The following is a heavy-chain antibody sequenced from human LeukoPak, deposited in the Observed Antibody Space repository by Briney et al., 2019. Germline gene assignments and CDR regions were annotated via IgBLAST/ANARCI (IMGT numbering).Heavy chain of an antibody. J-gene: IGHJ4*02. V-gene: IGHV1-69*05. Sequence: SVTVSCKASGGTFSSYAISWVRQAPGQGLEWMGGIIPIFGTANYAQKFQGRVTITTDESTSTAYMELSSLRSEDTAVYYCAGGGYSGYDYWGQGTLVTVSS. D-gene: IGHD5-12*01. CDR3: AGGGYSGYDY. CDR2: IIPIFGTA. CDR1: GGTFSSYA.